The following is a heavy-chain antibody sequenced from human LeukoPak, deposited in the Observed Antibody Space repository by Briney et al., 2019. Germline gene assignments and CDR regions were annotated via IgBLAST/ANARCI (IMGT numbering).Heavy chain of an antibody. Sequence: PGGSLRLSCAASGFTFSSYAMSWVRQAPGKGLEWVSGISGSGGSTYYADSVKGRFTISRDNSKNTLYLQMNSLRGEDTVVYYCAKTASDSPSWYFDYWGQGTLVTVSS. J-gene: IGHJ4*02. CDR2: ISGSGGST. CDR1: GFTFSSYA. CDR3: AKTASDSPSWYFDY. V-gene: IGHV3-23*01. D-gene: IGHD6-13*01.